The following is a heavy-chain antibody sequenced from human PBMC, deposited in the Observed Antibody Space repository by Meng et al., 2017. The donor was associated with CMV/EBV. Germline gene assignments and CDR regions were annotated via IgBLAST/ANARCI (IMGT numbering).Heavy chain of an antibody. D-gene: IGHD3-16*01. CDR3: ARHYDYDDY. Sequence: QVQLVAAGAEVTKPGASVKVSCKASGYTFIGYYMHWVRQDPGQGLEWMGWINPNSGGTNYAQKFQGRVTMTRDTSISTAYMELSRLRSDDTAVYYCARHYDYDDYWGQGTLVTVSS. CDR2: INPNSGGT. CDR1: GYTFIGYY. J-gene: IGHJ4*02. V-gene: IGHV1-2*02.